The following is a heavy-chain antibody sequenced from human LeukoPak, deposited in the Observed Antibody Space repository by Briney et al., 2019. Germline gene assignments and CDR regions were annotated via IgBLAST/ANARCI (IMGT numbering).Heavy chain of an antibody. J-gene: IGHJ3*02. CDR3: ARAPRGVVVKSDAFDI. CDR1: GGSISSYY. V-gene: IGHV4-59*01. D-gene: IGHD2-15*01. CDR2: IYYSGST. Sequence: SETLSLTCTVSGGSISSYYWSWIRQPPGKGLEWIGYIYYSGSTNYNPSLKSRVRTSVDTSKKQFSLKLSSVTAADPAVYYCARAPRGVVVKSDAFDIWGQGTMVTVSS.